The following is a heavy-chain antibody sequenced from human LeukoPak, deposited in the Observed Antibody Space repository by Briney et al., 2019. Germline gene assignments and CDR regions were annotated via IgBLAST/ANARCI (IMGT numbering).Heavy chain of an antibody. CDR2: ISYDGRNK. Sequence: GGSLRLSCAASGFTFSTYGMHWVRQAPGKGLVWVAVISYDGRNKYYADSVKGRFTISRDNSKNTLYLQMNSLRAEDTAVYHCARPPTYCSGAGCQFDYWGQGTLVTVSS. D-gene: IGHD2-15*01. CDR1: GFTFSTYG. CDR3: ARPPTYCSGAGCQFDY. J-gene: IGHJ4*02. V-gene: IGHV3-30*03.